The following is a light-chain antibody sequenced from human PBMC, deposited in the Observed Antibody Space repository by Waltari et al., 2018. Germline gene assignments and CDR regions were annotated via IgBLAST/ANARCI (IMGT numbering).Light chain of an antibody. Sequence: QSALTQPRSASGSPGQSVTISCTGTSSDVGAYNNVSWYQQHPGKAPKLSVYGVSKRPAGVPYRFYGSKSGNTASLTISGLQAEDEGDYYCCSYAGTYTVRVFGGGTKVTVL. V-gene: IGLV2-11*01. CDR3: CSYAGTYTVRV. J-gene: IGLJ3*02. CDR1: SSDVGAYNN. CDR2: GVS.